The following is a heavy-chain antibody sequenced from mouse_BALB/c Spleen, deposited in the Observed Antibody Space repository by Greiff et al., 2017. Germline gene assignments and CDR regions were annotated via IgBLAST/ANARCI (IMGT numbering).Heavy chain of an antibody. Sequence: VQLQQSGAELVKPGASVKLSCTASGFNIKDTYMHWVKQRPEQGLEWIGRIDPANGNTKYDPKFQGKATITADTSSNTAYLQLSSLTSEDTAVYYCARSYYYGSVDYWGQGTTLTVSS. CDR3: ARSYYYGSVDY. CDR2: IDPANGNT. J-gene: IGHJ2*01. D-gene: IGHD1-1*01. CDR1: GFNIKDTY. V-gene: IGHV14-3*02.